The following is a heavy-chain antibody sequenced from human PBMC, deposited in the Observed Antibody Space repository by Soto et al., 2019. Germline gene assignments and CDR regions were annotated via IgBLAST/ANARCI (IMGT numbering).Heavy chain of an antibody. V-gene: IGHV4-59*01. CDR1: GGSISSDY. Sequence: QVQLQESGPGLVKPSETLSLTCSVSGGSISSDYWSWIRQPPGKGLEWIGYIYYTGSTNYNPSLKRRVTISVDTYKNQFSLNLRSVTAADTAVYYCAIARRGVVVVAAREMDVWGQGTTVTVSS. J-gene: IGHJ6*02. D-gene: IGHD2-15*01. CDR3: AIARRGVVVVAAREMDV. CDR2: IYYTGST.